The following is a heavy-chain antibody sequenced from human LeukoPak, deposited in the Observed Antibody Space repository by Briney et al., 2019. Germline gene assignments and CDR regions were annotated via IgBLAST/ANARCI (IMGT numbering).Heavy chain of an antibody. CDR3: ARGYYDSSGYYRQGY. J-gene: IGHJ4*02. Sequence: GGSLRLSCAASGFTFSSYEMNWVRQVPGKGLEWVSYISSGGNTIYYADSVKGRFTISRDNAKKSLYLQMNSLRAEDTAIYFCARGYYDSSGYYRQGYWGQGTLVTVSS. CDR1: GFTFSSYE. CDR2: ISSGGNTI. D-gene: IGHD3-22*01. V-gene: IGHV3-48*03.